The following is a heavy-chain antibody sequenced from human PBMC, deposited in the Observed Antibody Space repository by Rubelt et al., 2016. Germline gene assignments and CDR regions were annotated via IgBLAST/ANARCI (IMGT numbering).Heavy chain of an antibody. J-gene: IGHJ2*01. CDR3: ANGDSEEWYFDV. V-gene: IGHV4-59*04. CDR1: GGSMSRNY. Sequence: QVQLQESGPGLVKPSETLSLTCSVSGGSMSRNYWSWIRQPPGKGLEWIGSAYYSGSTFYNPSLRSRVAISVDTSKNQFSLKVHSVTAADTAVYYCANGDSEEWYFDVWGRGTLVTVSS. D-gene: IGHD4-17*01. CDR2: AYYSGST.